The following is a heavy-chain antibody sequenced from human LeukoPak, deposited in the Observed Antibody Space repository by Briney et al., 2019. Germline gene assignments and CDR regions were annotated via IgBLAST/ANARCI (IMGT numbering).Heavy chain of an antibody. J-gene: IGHJ4*02. Sequence: TRGSLRLSSAAPGVAFNTYATHWVRQAPRQGLEWVALICHDVSHKFYSNSVRVQFSISRDNSKNTVSLHMNKLRPEDTAVYYCAREIVGSGSYPDFWGQGTLVTVSS. V-gene: IGHV3-33*01. D-gene: IGHD3-10*01. CDR2: ICHDVSHK. CDR1: GVAFNTYA. CDR3: AREIVGSGSYPDF.